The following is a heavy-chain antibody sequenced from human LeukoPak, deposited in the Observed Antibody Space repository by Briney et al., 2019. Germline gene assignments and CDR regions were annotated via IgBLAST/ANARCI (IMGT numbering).Heavy chain of an antibody. D-gene: IGHD5-18*01. CDR1: GFTFSSYG. Sequence: GGSLRLSCAASGFTFSSYGMHWVRQAPGKGLEWVAFIRYDGSNKYYADSVKGRFTISRDNSKNTLYLQMNSLRAEDTAVYYCAKAEMGGYSYGSFDYWGQGTLVTVSS. V-gene: IGHV3-30*02. J-gene: IGHJ4*02. CDR2: IRYDGSNK. CDR3: AKAEMGGYSYGSFDY.